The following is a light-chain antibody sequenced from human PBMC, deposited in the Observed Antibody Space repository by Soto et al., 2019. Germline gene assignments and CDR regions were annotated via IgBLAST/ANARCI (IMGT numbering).Light chain of an antibody. Sequence: DIQMTQSPSTLSASVGDRVTITCRASQSISSWLAWYQQKPGKAPKVLIYKASSLESGVPSRFSGSGSGTEFTLTITSLQPDDFATYYCQHFNIYSRTFGQGTKVEIK. CDR1: QSISSW. J-gene: IGKJ1*01. CDR3: QHFNIYSRT. CDR2: KAS. V-gene: IGKV1-5*03.